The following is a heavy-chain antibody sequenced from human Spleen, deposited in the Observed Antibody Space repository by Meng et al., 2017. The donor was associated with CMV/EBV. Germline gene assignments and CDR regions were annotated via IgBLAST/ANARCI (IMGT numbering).Heavy chain of an antibody. CDR3: AREAIPDATEDY. Sequence: GGSLRLSCAASGFTFSSYGMHWVRQAPGKGLVGVSRINPDGSTTSYADSVKGRFTISRDNAKNTLFLQMNSLRAEDTAVYYCAREAIPDATEDYWGQGTLVTVSS. CDR2: INPDGSTT. D-gene: IGHD2-2*01. J-gene: IGHJ4*02. V-gene: IGHV3-74*01. CDR1: GFTFSSYG.